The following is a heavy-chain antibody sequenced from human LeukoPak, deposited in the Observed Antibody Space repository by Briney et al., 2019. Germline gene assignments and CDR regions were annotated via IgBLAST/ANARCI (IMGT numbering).Heavy chain of an antibody. CDR1: GYTFTSYD. D-gene: IGHD2-15*01. CDR3: ASAGYYSGGSCYPCIYNWFDP. Sequence: GASVKVSCKASGYTFTSYDINWVRQATGQGLEWMGWMNPNSGNTGYAQKFQGRVTMTRNTSISTAYMELGSLRSEDTALYYCASAGYYSGGSCYPCIYNWFDPWGQGTLVTVSS. J-gene: IGHJ5*02. V-gene: IGHV1-8*01. CDR2: MNPNSGNT.